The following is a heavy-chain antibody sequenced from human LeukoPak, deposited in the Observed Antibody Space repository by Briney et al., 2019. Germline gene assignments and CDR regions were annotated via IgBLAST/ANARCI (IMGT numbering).Heavy chain of an antibody. D-gene: IGHD5-24*01. V-gene: IGHV1-2*02. CDR2: INPNSGGT. CDR3: ARVDGYNSGYFDY. Sequence: ASVKVSCKASGYTFTGYYMHWVRQAPGQGLEWMGWINPNSGGTNYAQKFQGRVTMTRDTSISTAYMELSRLRSDDTAVYYCARVDGYNSGYFDYWGQGTLVTVSS. CDR1: GYTFTGYY. J-gene: IGHJ4*02.